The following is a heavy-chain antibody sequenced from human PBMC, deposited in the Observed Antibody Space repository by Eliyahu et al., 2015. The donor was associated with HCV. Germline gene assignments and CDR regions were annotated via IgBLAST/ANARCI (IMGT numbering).Heavy chain of an antibody. CDR2: ITVGNGYT. CDR3: ASGKCDAECFLDY. D-gene: IGHD3-3*01. J-gene: IGHJ4*02. CDR1: GXXFTNYP. V-gene: IGHV1-3*01. Sequence: QVQLVQSGAEVKKPGASVXVSCKASGXXFTNYPXHWVRQAPGQRLXWMGRITVGNGYTVSSQKFQDRVTISWDTSATTAYMELSRLRSEDTAVYYCASGKCDAECFLDYWGQGTLVTVSS.